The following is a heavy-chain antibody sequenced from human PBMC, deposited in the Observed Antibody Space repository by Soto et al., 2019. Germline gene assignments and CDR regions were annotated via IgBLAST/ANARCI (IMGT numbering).Heavy chain of an antibody. CDR3: AKDGAFDILTPNSSNYFDY. J-gene: IGHJ4*02. V-gene: IGHV3-9*01. D-gene: IGHD3-9*01. Sequence: EVQLVESGGGLVQPGRSLRLSCAASGFTFDDYAMHWVRQAPGKGLEWVSGISWNSGSIGYADSVKGRFTISRDNAKNSLYLQMNSLRAEDTALYYCAKDGAFDILTPNSSNYFDYWGQGTLVTVSS. CDR2: ISWNSGSI. CDR1: GFTFDDYA.